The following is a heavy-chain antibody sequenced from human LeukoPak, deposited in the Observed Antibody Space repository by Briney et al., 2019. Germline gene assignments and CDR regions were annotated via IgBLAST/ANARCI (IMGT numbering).Heavy chain of an antibody. CDR1: GFTVSSNY. V-gene: IGHV3-66*01. D-gene: IGHD3-10*01. CDR3: ARYAGVEYYFDY. CDR2: IYSGGST. Sequence: GGSLRLSCAASGFTVSSNYMSWVRQAPGKGLEWVSVIYSGGSTYYADSVKGRFTISRDNSKNTLYLQMNSLRAEDTAVYYCARYAGVEYYFDYWGQGTLVTVSS. J-gene: IGHJ4*02.